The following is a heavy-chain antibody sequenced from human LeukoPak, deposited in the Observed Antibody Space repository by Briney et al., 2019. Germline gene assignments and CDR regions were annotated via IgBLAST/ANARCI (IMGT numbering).Heavy chain of an antibody. CDR1: GFTFSDYS. Sequence: QTGGSLRLSCAASGFTFSDYSMYWVRQAPGKGLEWLSYISSSGSTIYHADSMRGRFPISRDNAKNSLYLQMNSLRADDTAVYYCARVERSWFDPWGQGILVTVSA. D-gene: IGHD3-3*01. CDR3: ARVERSWFDP. CDR2: ISSSGSTI. V-gene: IGHV3-48*04. J-gene: IGHJ5*02.